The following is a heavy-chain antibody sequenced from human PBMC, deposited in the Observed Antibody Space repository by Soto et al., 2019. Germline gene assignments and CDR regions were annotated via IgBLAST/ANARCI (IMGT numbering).Heavy chain of an antibody. CDR1: GFTSSSYW. CDR2: INTDGSTT. CDR3: AREGSSGSHRRYFLDS. Sequence: GGSLRLSCAVSGFTSSSYWRHWVRQAPGKGLVWVSRINTDGSTTTYADSVKGRFTISRDNAKNTLYLEMNSLGAEETAVYYCAREGSSGSHRRYFLDSWGQGTLVTVSS. V-gene: IGHV3-74*01. D-gene: IGHD3-16*02. J-gene: IGHJ5*01.